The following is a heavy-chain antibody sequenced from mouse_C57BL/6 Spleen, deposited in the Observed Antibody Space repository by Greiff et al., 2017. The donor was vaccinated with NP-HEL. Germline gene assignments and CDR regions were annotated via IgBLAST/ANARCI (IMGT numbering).Heavy chain of an antibody. Sequence: EVQLQQSGPELVKPGASVKISCKASGYTFTDYYMNWVKQSHGKSLEWIGDINPNNGGTSYNQKFKGKATLTVDKSSSTAYMELRSLTSEDSAVYYCARERNYYGSSWGLDYWGQGTTLTVSS. J-gene: IGHJ2*01. D-gene: IGHD1-1*01. CDR1: GYTFTDYY. CDR2: INPNNGGT. CDR3: ARERNYYGSSWGLDY. V-gene: IGHV1-26*01.